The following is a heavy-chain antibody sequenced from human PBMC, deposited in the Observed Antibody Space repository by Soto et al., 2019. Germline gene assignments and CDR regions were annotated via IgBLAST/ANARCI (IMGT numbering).Heavy chain of an antibody. CDR3: TKEKSVMNSGYDAFDI. Sequence: PGGSLRLSCAASGFTFSSYEMDWSRQAPGKGLEWVAYISSGGTIFYGDSVKGRFTISRDNADNSLYLQMNSLRAEDTAVYYCTKEKSVMNSGYDAFDIWGRGTEVTVSS. CDR2: ISSGGTI. D-gene: IGHD5-12*01. V-gene: IGHV3-48*03. J-gene: IGHJ3*02. CDR1: GFTFSSYE.